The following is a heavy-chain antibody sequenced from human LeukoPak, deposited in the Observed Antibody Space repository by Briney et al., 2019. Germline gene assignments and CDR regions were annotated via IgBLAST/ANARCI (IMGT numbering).Heavy chain of an antibody. D-gene: IGHD2-2*02. CDR3: ATAPILRGEGGEHYKYGMDV. J-gene: IGHJ6*02. CDR1: VGSISSGNW. V-gene: IGHV4-4*02. Sequence: SETLSLTCAASVGSISSGNWWTWVRQSPGKGLEWIGEIYHNGTPNYNPSVKSRVTISADSFKNHFSLKLTSVIAADTAVYYCATAPILRGEGGEHYKYGMDVWGQGTTVIVSS. CDR2: IYHNGTP.